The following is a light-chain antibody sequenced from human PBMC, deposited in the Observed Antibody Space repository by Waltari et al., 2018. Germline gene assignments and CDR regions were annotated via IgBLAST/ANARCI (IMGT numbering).Light chain of an antibody. CDR2: ENR. CDR3: GTWDSSLSGAV. V-gene: IGLV1-51*02. Sequence: QSVLTQPPSVSAAPGQRVTISCSGGSSNIGNNYVSWYRQFPGTAPKLLIYENRERPQGIPGRCSGSKAGTSATLDITGLQAGDEADYYCGTWDSSLSGAVFGGGTHLTVL. J-gene: IGLJ7*01. CDR1: SSNIGNNY.